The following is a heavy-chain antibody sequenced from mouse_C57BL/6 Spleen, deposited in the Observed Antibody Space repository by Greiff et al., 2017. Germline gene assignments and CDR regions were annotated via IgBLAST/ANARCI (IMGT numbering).Heavy chain of an antibody. D-gene: IGHD2-4*01. CDR3: ARYYDYDLYYFDY. V-gene: IGHV5-6*01. Sequence: EVQLVESVGDLVKPGGSLKLSCAASGFTFSSYGMSWVRQTPDKRLEWVATISSGGSYTYYPDSVKGRFTISRDNAKNTLYLQMSSLKSEDTAMYYCARYYDYDLYYFDYWGQGTTLTVSS. J-gene: IGHJ2*01. CDR1: GFTFSSYG. CDR2: ISSGGSYT.